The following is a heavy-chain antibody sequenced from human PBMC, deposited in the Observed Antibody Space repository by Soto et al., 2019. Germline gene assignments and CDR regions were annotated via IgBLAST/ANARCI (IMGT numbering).Heavy chain of an antibody. J-gene: IGHJ5*02. CDR1: GGTFSSYT. V-gene: IGHV1-69*02. CDR3: ARGASSYDILTGYYREDWFDP. CDR2: IIPILGIA. D-gene: IGHD3-9*01. Sequence: ASVKVSCKASGGTFSSYTISWVRRAPGQGLEWMGRIIPILGIANYAQKFQGRVTITADKSTSTAYMELSSLRSEDTAVYYCARGASSYDILTGYYREDWFDPWGQGTLVTVSS.